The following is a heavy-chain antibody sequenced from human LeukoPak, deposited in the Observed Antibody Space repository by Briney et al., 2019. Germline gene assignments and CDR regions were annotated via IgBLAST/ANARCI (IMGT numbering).Heavy chain of an antibody. CDR2: ISHSGST. V-gene: IGHV4-59*01. J-gene: IGHJ6*02. CDR3: ARDREITKPYYYGMDV. D-gene: IGHD3-3*01. CDR1: GGSIRNYY. Sequence: PSETLPLTCTVSGGSIRNYYWGWIRQPPGKGPEWIGYISHSGSTNYNPSLKIRVTISVDTSKNQFSVKLSSVTAADTAVYYCARDREITKPYYYGMDVWGQGTTVTVSS.